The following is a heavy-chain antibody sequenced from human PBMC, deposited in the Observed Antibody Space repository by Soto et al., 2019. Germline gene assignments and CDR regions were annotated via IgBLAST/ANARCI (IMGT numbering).Heavy chain of an antibody. CDR3: VRDVGEYSSAMEY. CDR1: GYTFFSYG. J-gene: IGHJ4*02. V-gene: IGHV1-18*01. CDR2: VSAYNGNT. D-gene: IGHD6-6*01. Sequence: QVQLVQSGAEVRKPGASVKVSCKTSGYTFFSYGISWVRQAPGQGLEWVGWVSAYNGNTWYGPELQDTVTLTRDTSTSTALMELLSLRSDGTAVYYCVRDVGEYSSAMEYWGQGTLVTVSS.